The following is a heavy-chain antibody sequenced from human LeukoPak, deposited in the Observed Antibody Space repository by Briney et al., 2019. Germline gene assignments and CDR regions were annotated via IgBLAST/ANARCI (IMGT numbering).Heavy chain of an antibody. J-gene: IGHJ4*02. CDR1: GFTFSSYG. CDR2: ISYDGSNK. Sequence: GSLRLSCAASGFTFSSYGMHWVRQAPGKGLEWVAVISYDGSNKYYADSVKGRFTISRDNSKNTLYLQMNSLRAEDTAVYYCAKAGSGGGVAFDYWGQGTLVTVSS. V-gene: IGHV3-30*18. D-gene: IGHD2-8*01. CDR3: AKAGSGGGVAFDY.